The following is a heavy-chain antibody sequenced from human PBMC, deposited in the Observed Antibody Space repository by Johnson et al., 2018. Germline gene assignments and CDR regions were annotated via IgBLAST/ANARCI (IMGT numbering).Heavy chain of an antibody. CDR2: IKSKADGGTT. CDR3: TTDKVSGGRRWLDP. CDR1: GFTFINAW. V-gene: IGHV3-15*07. Sequence: VQLVQSGGGLVKPGESLTLSCTASGFTFINAWVNWVRQAPGKGLEWVGRIKSKADGGTTDYAAPVKGRFTISRDDSKNTLYLQMNSLRTEDTARYYCTTDKVSGGRRWLDPWGRGTLVTVSS. J-gene: IGHJ5*02. D-gene: IGHD2-15*01.